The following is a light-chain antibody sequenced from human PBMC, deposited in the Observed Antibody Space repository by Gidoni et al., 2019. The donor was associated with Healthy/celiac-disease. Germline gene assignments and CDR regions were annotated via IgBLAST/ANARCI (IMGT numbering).Light chain of an antibody. CDR1: QSVSSN. J-gene: IGKJ1*01. CDR2: GAS. V-gene: IGKV3-15*01. Sequence: EIVMTQSPATLSVSPGERAPLSCRASQSVSSNLPGYQQKPGQAPRLLIYGASTRATGIPARFSGSGSGTEFTLTISSLQSEDFAVYYCQQYNNWPPWTFGQGTKVEIK. CDR3: QQYNNWPPWT.